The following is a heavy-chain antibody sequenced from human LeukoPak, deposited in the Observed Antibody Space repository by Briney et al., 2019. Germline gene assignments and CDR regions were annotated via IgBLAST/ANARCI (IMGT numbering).Heavy chain of an antibody. J-gene: IGHJ4*02. Sequence: SETLSLTCAVYGGSFSGYYWGWIRQPPGKGLEWIGEINHSGSTNYNPSLKSRVTISVDTSKNQFSLKLSSVTAADTAVYYCAISSGWGFDYWGQGTLVTVSS. V-gene: IGHV4-34*01. CDR2: INHSGST. CDR1: GGSFSGYY. CDR3: AISSGWGFDY. D-gene: IGHD6-19*01.